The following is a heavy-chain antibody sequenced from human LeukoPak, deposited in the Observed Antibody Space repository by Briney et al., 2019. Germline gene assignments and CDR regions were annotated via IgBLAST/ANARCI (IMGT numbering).Heavy chain of an antibody. CDR2: INHSGST. CDR1: GGSFSGYY. V-gene: IGHV4-34*01. J-gene: IGHJ6*03. D-gene: IGHD2-15*01. Sequence: KASETLSLTCAVDGGSFSGYYWSWIRQPPGKGLEWIGEINHSGSTNYNPSLKSRVTISVDTSKNQFSLKLSSVTAADTALYYCASSSRVVVVAAIRYYYYYMYVWAKGTTVTVSS. CDR3: ASSSRVVVVAAIRYYYYYMYV.